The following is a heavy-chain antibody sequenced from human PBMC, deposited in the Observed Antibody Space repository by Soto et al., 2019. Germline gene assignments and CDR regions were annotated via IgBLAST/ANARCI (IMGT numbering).Heavy chain of an antibody. CDR3: ARSTRSSPYFDY. Sequence: GESLKISCQCSGYTFSNFWIGWVRQLPGKGLEWVGIIYPGDHETRYSPSFHGKVTILADKSINTAYLQWNSLEASDTAFYFCARSTRSSPYFDYWGQGALVTV. CDR1: GYTFSNFW. CDR2: IYPGDHET. V-gene: IGHV5-51*01. D-gene: IGHD6-13*01. J-gene: IGHJ4*02.